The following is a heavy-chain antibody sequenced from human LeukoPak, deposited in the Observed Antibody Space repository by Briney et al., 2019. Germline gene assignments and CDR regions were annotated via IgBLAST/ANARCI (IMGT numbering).Heavy chain of an antibody. CDR3: ARDLKGTVYSFFDY. CDR1: GYTFTSYY. Sequence: ASVKVSCKASGYTFTSYYMHWVRQAPGQGREGMGIINPSGGSTSYAQKFQGRGTMTRDMSTSTVYMELSSLRSEDTALYYCARDLKGTVYSFFDYWGQGTLVTVSS. J-gene: IGHJ4*02. V-gene: IGHV1-46*01. CDR2: INPSGGST. D-gene: IGHD2-15*01.